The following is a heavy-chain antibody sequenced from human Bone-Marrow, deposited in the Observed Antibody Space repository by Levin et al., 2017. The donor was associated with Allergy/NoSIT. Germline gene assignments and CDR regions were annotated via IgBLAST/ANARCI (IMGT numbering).Heavy chain of an antibody. CDR3: ARGPMYDHGRSGYSFNWYFAL. V-gene: IGHV3-23*01. D-gene: IGHD3-22*01. J-gene: IGHJ2*01. CDR1: GFTFINSA. Sequence: PGGSLRLSCTASGFTFINSAMSWVRQAPGKGLDGVSSLSSSSSNTFYADSVKGRFTISRDNSRNTLYLQMHSLRAEDTGIYYCARGPMYDHGRSGYSFNWYFALWGRGTLVTVSS. CDR2: LSSSSSNT.